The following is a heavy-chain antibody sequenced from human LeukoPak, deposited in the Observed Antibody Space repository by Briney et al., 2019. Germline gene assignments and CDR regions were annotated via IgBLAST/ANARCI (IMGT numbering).Heavy chain of an antibody. D-gene: IGHD3-16*01. V-gene: IGHV4-59*01. CDR1: GGCISSYY. J-gene: IGHJ3*02. Sequence: SETLSLTCTVSGGCISSYYWSWIRQPPGKGLEWIGYIYYSGSTNYNPSLESRVTISVDTSKNQFSLKLSSVSAADRAVYYCARNDYGDAFDIWGQGTMVTVSS. CDR2: IYYSGST. CDR3: ARNDYGDAFDI.